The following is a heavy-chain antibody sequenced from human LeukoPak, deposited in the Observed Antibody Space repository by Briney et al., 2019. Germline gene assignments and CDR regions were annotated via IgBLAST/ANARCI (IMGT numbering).Heavy chain of an antibody. CDR2: ISSSSSYI. Sequence: GGSLRLSCAASGFTFSSYSMNWVRRAPGKGLEWVSSISSSSSYIYYADSVKGGFTISRDNAKNSLYLQMNSLRAADTAVYYCARHYSGSYPPFDYWGQGTLVTVSS. CDR3: ARHYSGSYPPFDY. D-gene: IGHD1-26*01. V-gene: IGHV3-21*01. CDR1: GFTFSSYS. J-gene: IGHJ4*02.